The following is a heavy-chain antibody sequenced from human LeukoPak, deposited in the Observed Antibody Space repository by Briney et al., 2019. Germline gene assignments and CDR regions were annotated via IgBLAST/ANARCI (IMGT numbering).Heavy chain of an antibody. J-gene: IGHJ2*01. CDR2: IRSKAHSYAT. D-gene: IGHD3-22*01. CDR3: AAAGQYYYYDSSGYSGFDL. CDR1: GFTFSGSA. Sequence: GGSLRLSCAASGFTFSGSAMHWVRQASGKGLEWVGRIRSKAHSYATAYAASVKGRFTISRDDSKNTAYLQMNSLKTEDTAVYYCAAAGQYYYYDSSGYSGFDLWGRGTLVTVSS. V-gene: IGHV3-73*01.